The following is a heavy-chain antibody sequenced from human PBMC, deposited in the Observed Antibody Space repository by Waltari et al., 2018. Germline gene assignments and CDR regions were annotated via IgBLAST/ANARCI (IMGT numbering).Heavy chain of an antibody. CDR3: AREYYDFWSGIAYYGMDV. V-gene: IGHV1-2*04. Sequence: QVQLVQSGAEVKKPGASVKVSCKASGYTFTGYYMPRVRQAPGKGLEWMGWINPNSGGTNYAQKFQGWVTMTRDTSISTAYMELSRLRSDDTAVYYCAREYYDFWSGIAYYGMDVWGQGTTVTVSS. D-gene: IGHD3-3*01. CDR2: INPNSGGT. CDR1: GYTFTGYY. J-gene: IGHJ6*02.